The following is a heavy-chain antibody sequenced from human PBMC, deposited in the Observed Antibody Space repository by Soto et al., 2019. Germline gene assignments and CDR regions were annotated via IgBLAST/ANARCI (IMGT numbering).Heavy chain of an antibody. CDR1: GGPFSGYY. D-gene: IGHD6-19*01. V-gene: IGHV4-34*02. CDR2: INHRGGP. J-gene: IGHJ4*02. CDR3: ARGQRRGGSSGWSL. Sequence: QVQLQQWGAGQLKPSETLSLTCAVHGESFSGYGGPFSGYYWSWIRQTPGKGMEWIGEINHRGGPTNKPSLKRRGTISVDTSKNQFALNLNSVTAADTAVYYCARGQRRGGSSGWSLWGQGTLVTVSS.